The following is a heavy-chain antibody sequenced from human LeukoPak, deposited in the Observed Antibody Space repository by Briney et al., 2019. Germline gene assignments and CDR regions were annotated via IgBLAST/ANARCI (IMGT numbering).Heavy chain of an antibody. Sequence: GRSLRLSCAASGFTLSDYAMHWVRQAPGKGLEWVAVISKDGSDKYYPGSVGGRFTISRDNSKNTIYLQMDSLRAEDTAVYYCASAPAGYCSGGSCYSGYSYYYYGMDVWGQGTTVTVSS. CDR2: ISKDGSDK. CDR1: GFTLSDYA. J-gene: IGHJ6*02. D-gene: IGHD2-15*01. V-gene: IGHV3-30-3*01. CDR3: ASAPAGYCSGGSCYSGYSYYYYGMDV.